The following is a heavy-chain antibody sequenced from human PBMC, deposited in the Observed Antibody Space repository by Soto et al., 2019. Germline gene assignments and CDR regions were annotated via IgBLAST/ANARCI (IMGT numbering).Heavy chain of an antibody. J-gene: IGHJ4*02. V-gene: IGHV4-59*08. Sequence: SETLSLTCTVSGGSISSYYWSWIRQPPGKGLEWIGYIYYSGSTNYNPCLKSRVTISVDTSKNQFSLKLNSMTAADTAVYYCARHNYGSGSTYFDYWGQGTLVTVSS. CDR2: IYYSGST. CDR3: ARHNYGSGSTYFDY. CDR1: GGSISSYY. D-gene: IGHD3-10*01.